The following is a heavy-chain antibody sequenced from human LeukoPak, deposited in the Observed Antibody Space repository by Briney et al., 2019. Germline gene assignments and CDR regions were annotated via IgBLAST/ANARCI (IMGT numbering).Heavy chain of an antibody. J-gene: IGHJ4*02. CDR1: GFSFSNYY. D-gene: IGHD3-22*01. Sequence: GGSLRLSCAASGFSFSNYYMLWVRQAPGGGLVSVSRISSDGATTIYADSVKGRFTTSRDNSKNTLYLQMNSLRAEDTAVYYCARGDSNGIDYWGQGTLVTVSS. V-gene: IGHV3-74*01. CDR2: ISSDGATT. CDR3: ARGDSNGIDY.